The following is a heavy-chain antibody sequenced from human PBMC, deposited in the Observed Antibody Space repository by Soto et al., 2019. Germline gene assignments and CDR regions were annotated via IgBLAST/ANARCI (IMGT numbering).Heavy chain of an antibody. J-gene: IGHJ3*02. D-gene: IGHD2-2*01. V-gene: IGHV3-53*04. CDR2: IYSGGST. CDR3: ASVLGYCSSTSCYDAFDI. CDR1: GFTVSSNY. Sequence: GGSLRLSCAASGFTVSSNYMSWVRQAPGKGLEWVSVIYSGGSTYYADSVKGRFTISRHNSKNTLYLQMNSLRAEDTAVYYCASVLGYCSSTSCYDAFDIWGQGTMVTVSS.